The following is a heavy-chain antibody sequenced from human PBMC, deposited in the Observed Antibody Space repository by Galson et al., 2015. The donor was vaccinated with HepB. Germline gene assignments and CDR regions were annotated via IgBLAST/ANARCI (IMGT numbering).Heavy chain of an antibody. J-gene: IGHJ4*02. Sequence: SLRLSCAASGFTFSSYSMNWVRQAPGKGLEWVSSISSSSSYIYYADSVKGRFTISRDNAKNSLYLQMNSLRAEDTAVYYCARQLPGIAVAGNGYWGQGTLVTVSS. D-gene: IGHD6-19*01. CDR1: GFTFSSYS. CDR3: ARQLPGIAVAGNGY. V-gene: IGHV3-21*01. CDR2: ISSSSSYI.